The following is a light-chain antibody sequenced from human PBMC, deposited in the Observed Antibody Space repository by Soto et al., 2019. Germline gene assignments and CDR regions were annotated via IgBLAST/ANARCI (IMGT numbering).Light chain of an antibody. Sequence: EIGLTQSPATLSVSPGERATLSCRASQSVSSNLAWYQQKPCQAPRLLIYGAYTRATGIPARFSGSGSGTEFTLTIRSLQFEDFAVYYCQQYNNWAQTFGQGTKVDI. CDR2: GAY. CDR1: QSVSSN. V-gene: IGKV3-15*01. J-gene: IGKJ1*01. CDR3: QQYNNWAQT.